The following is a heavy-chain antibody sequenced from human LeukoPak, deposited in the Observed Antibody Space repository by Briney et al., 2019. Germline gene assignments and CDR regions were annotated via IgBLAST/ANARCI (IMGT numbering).Heavy chain of an antibody. Sequence: SETLSLTCTVSGGSISSSSYYWGWIRQPPGKGLEWIGSIYYSGSTYYNPSLKSRVTISVDTSKNQFSLKLSSVTAADTAVYYCARHVYSSSWFYYYMDVWGKGTTVTVSS. CDR1: GGSISSSSYY. J-gene: IGHJ6*03. CDR3: ARHVYSSSWFYYYMDV. CDR2: IYYSGST. V-gene: IGHV4-39*01. D-gene: IGHD6-13*01.